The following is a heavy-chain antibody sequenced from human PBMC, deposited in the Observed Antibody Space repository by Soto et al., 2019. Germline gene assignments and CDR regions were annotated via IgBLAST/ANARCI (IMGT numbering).Heavy chain of an antibody. CDR2: VIPILDIT. CDR1: GGTFSTYS. D-gene: IGHD6-13*01. CDR3: ARDYGAAAGHWDVDL. J-gene: IGHJ2*01. V-gene: IGHV1-69*02. Sequence: QVQLVQSGAEVKKPGSSVRVSCKASGGTFSTYSINWVRQAPGQGLEWLGRVIPILDITDYTQKFQGRVTITADKFTATAYMELSSLRSEDTAFYYCARDYGAAAGHWDVDLWGRGTLVTVSS.